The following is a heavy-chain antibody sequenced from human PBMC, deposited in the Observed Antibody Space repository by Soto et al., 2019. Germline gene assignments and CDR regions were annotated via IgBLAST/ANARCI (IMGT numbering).Heavy chain of an antibody. D-gene: IGHD3-10*01. J-gene: IGHJ4*02. CDR1: GYAFTTYG. CDR3: ARGRYGEY. Sequence: QAHLVQSGAEVKKTGASVKVPCKGSGYAFTTYGITWVRQAPGQGLEWMGWIGAHNGNTNYAQKRQGRVTVTRDTSTSTAYMELRSLRSDDTAVYYCARGRYGEYWGQGALVTVSS. CDR2: IGAHNGNT. V-gene: IGHV1-18*01.